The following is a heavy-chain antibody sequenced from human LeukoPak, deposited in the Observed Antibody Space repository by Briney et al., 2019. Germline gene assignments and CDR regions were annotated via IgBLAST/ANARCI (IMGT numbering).Heavy chain of an antibody. Sequence: PSETLSLTCAVYGGSFSGYCWSWIRQPPGKGLEWIGEINHSGSTNYNPSLKSRVTISVDTSKNQFSLKQSSVTAADTAVYYCARAPIYYYGSGRYIDYWGQGTLVTVSS. D-gene: IGHD3-10*01. CDR2: INHSGST. CDR3: ARAPIYYYGSGRYIDY. CDR1: GGSFSGYC. V-gene: IGHV4-34*01. J-gene: IGHJ4*02.